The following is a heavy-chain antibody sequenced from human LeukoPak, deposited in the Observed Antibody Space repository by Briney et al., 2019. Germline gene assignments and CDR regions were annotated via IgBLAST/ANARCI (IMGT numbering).Heavy chain of an antibody. J-gene: IGHJ4*02. D-gene: IGHD3-10*01. CDR3: ARVGGFRGVIITDDY. CDR1: GYSISSGYY. V-gene: IGHV4-38-2*01. CDR2: IYHSGST. Sequence: SETLSLTCAVSGYSISSGYYWGCIRQPPGKGLEWIGSIYHSGSTYYNPSLKSRVTISVDTSKNQFSLKLSSVAAADTAVYYCARVGGFRGVIITDDYWGQGTLVTVSS.